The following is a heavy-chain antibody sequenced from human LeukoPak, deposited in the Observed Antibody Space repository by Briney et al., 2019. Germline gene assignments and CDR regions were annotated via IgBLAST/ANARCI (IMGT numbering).Heavy chain of an antibody. D-gene: IGHD4-23*01. J-gene: IGHJ6*02. V-gene: IGHV1-69*04. Sequence: SVKVSCKASGGTFSSYDISWVRQAPGQGLEWMGRLIPILGVANYAQKFQGRVTITADKSTTTAYMELSSPRSEDTAVYYCARPGGNSGNDYYYAMDVWGQGTTVTVSS. CDR2: LIPILGVA. CDR3: ARPGGNSGNDYYYAMDV. CDR1: GGTFSSYD.